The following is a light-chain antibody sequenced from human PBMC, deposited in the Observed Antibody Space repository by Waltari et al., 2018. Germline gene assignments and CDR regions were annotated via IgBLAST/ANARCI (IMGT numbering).Light chain of an antibody. V-gene: IGKV1-5*03. Sequence: DIPMTQSLYPLSASVADRVSIYCRASQSVGTWFAWYQQKPGKAPKLLIYVASSLESGVPSRFSGSRSGTEFTLTISSLQPDDFATYSCQQCSSSSTFGQGTKVDFK. J-gene: IGKJ2*01. CDR3: QQCSSSST. CDR2: VAS. CDR1: QSVGTW.